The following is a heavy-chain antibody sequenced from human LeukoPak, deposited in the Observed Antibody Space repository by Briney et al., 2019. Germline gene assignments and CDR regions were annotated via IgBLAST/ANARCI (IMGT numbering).Heavy chain of an antibody. J-gene: IGHJ3*02. CDR3: TRDPEAYCGGDCSPGVDDAFDI. Sequence: GGSLRLSCAASGFTFSSYWMSWVRQAPGKGLEWVANIKQDGSEKYYVDSVKGRFTISRDNAKNSLYLQMNSLRAEDTAVYYCTRDPEAYCGGDCSPGVDDAFDIWGQGTMVTVSS. CDR1: GFTFSSYW. CDR2: IKQDGSEK. V-gene: IGHV3-7*01. D-gene: IGHD2-21*02.